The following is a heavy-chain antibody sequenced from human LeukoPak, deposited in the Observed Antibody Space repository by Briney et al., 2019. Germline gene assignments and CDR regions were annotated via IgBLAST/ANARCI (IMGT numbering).Heavy chain of an antibody. Sequence: SETLSLTCPVYGGSFSGYYWSWIRQPPGKGLEWIGYIYYSGSTNYNPSLKSRVTISVDTSKNQFSLKLSSVTAADTAVYYCARAGLLWFGELPGYYFDYWGQGTLVTVSS. V-gene: IGHV4-59*01. D-gene: IGHD3-10*01. CDR3: ARAGLLWFGELPGYYFDY. CDR2: IYYSGST. J-gene: IGHJ4*02. CDR1: GGSFSGYY.